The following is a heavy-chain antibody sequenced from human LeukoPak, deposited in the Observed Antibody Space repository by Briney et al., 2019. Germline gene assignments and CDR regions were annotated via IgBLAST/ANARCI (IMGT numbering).Heavy chain of an antibody. J-gene: IGHJ4*02. CDR2: IYYSGST. CDR1: GGSIRGYY. Sequence: SETLSLTCTVSGGSIRGYYWGWIRQPPGKGLEWIGSIYYSGSTYYNPSLKSRVTISVDTSKNQFSLKLSSVTDADTAVYYCARGLPYYYDSSGLAPSYFDYWGQGILVTVSS. CDR3: ARGLPYYYDSSGLAPSYFDY. D-gene: IGHD3-22*01. V-gene: IGHV4-39*07.